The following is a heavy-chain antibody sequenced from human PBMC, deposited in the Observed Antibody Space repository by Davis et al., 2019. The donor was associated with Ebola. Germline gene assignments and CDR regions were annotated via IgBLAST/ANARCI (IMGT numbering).Heavy chain of an antibody. CDR1: GFTFSSYW. V-gene: IGHV3-7*01. Sequence: GESLKISCAASGFTFSSYWMSWVRQAPGKGLEWVANIKQDGSEKYYVDSVKGRFTISRDNAKNSLYLQLNSLRPEDTAVYHCARGGYYDSSGYSHDAFDIWGQGTRVTVSS. CDR2: IKQDGSEK. J-gene: IGHJ3*02. CDR3: ARGGYYDSSGYSHDAFDI. D-gene: IGHD3-22*01.